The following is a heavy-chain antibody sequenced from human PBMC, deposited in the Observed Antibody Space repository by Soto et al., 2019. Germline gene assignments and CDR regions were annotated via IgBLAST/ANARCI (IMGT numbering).Heavy chain of an antibody. J-gene: IGHJ4*02. CDR1: GGSVSSGSYY. CDR2: IYYSGST. V-gene: IGHV4-61*01. CDR3: AREVAAAGGEFDY. Sequence: PSETLSLTCTVSGGSVSSGSYYWSWIRQPPGKGLEWIGYIYYSGSTNYNPSLKSRVTISADTSKNQFSLKLSSVTAADTAVYYCAREVAAAGGEFDYWGQGTLVTVSS. D-gene: IGHD6-13*01.